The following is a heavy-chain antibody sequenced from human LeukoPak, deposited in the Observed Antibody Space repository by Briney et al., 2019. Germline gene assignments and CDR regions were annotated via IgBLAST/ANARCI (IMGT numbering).Heavy chain of an antibody. D-gene: IGHD3-10*01. CDR2: ISGSGGST. Sequence: PGGSLRLSCAASRFTFSSYAMSSVPQAPGTGLEWVSAISGSGGSTYYTDSVKGRFTISRDNSKNTLYVQMNSLRAEDTAVYYCAKAIGYYGTASFAIDYWGQGTLVTVS. CDR3: AKAIGYYGTASFAIDY. J-gene: IGHJ4*02. V-gene: IGHV3-23*01. CDR1: RFTFSSYA.